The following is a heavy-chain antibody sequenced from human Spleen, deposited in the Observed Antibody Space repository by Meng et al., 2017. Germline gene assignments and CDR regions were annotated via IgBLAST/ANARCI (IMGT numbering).Heavy chain of an antibody. CDR2: MSSSGSTI. Sequence: GESLKISCAASEFTFSTYEMNWVRQAPGKGLEWVSYMSSSGSTIYYADSVKGRFTISRDNAKNSLYLQMNSLKTEDTAVYYCARVQAYYSDGGSYSLDYWGQGTLVTVSS. CDR3: ARVQAYYSDGGSYSLDY. V-gene: IGHV3-48*03. CDR1: EFTFSTYE. D-gene: IGHD2-15*01. J-gene: IGHJ4*02.